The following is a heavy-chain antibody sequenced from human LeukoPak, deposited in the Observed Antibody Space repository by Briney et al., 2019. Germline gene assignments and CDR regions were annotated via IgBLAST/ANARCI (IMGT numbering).Heavy chain of an antibody. CDR1: GYTFTSYG. V-gene: IGHV1-46*01. CDR2: INPSGGST. J-gene: IGHJ4*02. CDR3: AKNYYDSSGYYLIDY. D-gene: IGHD3-22*01. Sequence: GASVKVSCKASGYTFTSYGISWVRQAPGQGLEWMGIINPSGGSTSYAQKFQGRVTMTRDTSTSTVYMELSSLRSEDTAVYYCAKNYYDSSGYYLIDYWGQGTLVTVSS.